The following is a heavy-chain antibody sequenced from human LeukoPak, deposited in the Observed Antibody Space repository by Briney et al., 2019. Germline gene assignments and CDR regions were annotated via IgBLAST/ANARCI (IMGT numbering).Heavy chain of an antibody. CDR2: ISGSGGST. CDR3: ARVLRYCSGGNCYSGGLGYMDV. D-gene: IGHD2-15*01. V-gene: IGHV3-23*01. Sequence: PGGPLRLSCAPSGFTFSSYAMSWVRQAPGKGLEWVSAISGSGGSTYYADSVKGRFTISRENSKNTLYLQMNSLRAEDTAVYYCARVLRYCSGGNCYSGGLGYMDVWGKGTTVTISS. J-gene: IGHJ6*03. CDR1: GFTFSSYA.